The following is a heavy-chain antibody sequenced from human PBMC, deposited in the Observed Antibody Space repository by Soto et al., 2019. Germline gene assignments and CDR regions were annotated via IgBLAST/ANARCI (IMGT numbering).Heavy chain of an antibody. V-gene: IGHV4-30-4*01. Sequence: SETLSLTCTVSGGSNNSGDYYWSWIRQPPGKGLEWIGYIYYSGSTYYNPSLESRVTISVDTSKNQFSLKLSSVTAADTAVYYCAREASGSYPIEYWGQGTLVTVSS. CDR3: AREASGSYPIEY. J-gene: IGHJ4*02. D-gene: IGHD1-26*01. CDR1: GGSNNSGDYY. CDR2: IYYSGST.